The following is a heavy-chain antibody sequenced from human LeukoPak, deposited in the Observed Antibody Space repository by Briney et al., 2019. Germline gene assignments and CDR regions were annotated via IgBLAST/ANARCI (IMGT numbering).Heavy chain of an antibody. CDR3: ARLRENGEAYMPGMAV. V-gene: IGHV5-51*01. CDR2: IYPGDSDT. Sequence: GESLKISCKGSGYSFTNYWIGWVRQMPGKGLEWMGIIYPGDSDTRYSPSFQGQVTISADKSISTAYLQWSSLKASDTDMYYCARLRENGEAYMPGMAVWAQGTTVPAPS. D-gene: IGHD5-24*01. CDR1: GYSFTNYW. J-gene: IGHJ6*02.